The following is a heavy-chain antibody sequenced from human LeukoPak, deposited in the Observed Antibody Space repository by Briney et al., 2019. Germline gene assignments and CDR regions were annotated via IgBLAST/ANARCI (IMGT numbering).Heavy chain of an antibody. CDR1: GFTFNKYA. V-gene: IGHV3-30*04. CDR3: ARGARKGDDYRGFFDY. J-gene: IGHJ4*02. D-gene: IGHD4-11*01. Sequence: PGRSLRLSCAASGFTFNKYAIHWVRQAPGKGLEWVTVISYDGSYKDYPDSVKGRFTISRDNSKNTLYLQMNSLRPEDTAVYYCARGARKGDDYRGFFDYWGQGTLVTVSS. CDR2: ISYDGSYK.